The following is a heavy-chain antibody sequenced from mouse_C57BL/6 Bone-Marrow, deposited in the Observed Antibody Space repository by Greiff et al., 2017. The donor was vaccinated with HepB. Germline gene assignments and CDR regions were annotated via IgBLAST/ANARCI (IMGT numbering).Heavy chain of an antibody. J-gene: IGHJ2*01. CDR3: ARERDFASYGNRHYFDY. Sequence: EVKLMESGAELVRPGSSVKMSCKTSGYTFTSYGINWVKQRPGQGLEWIGYIYIGNGYTEYNEKFKGKATLTSDTSSSTAYMQLSSLTSEDSAIYFCARERDFASYGNRHYFDYWGQGTTLTVSS. CDR2: IYIGNGYT. D-gene: IGHD2-10*01. V-gene: IGHV1-58*01. CDR1: GYTFTSYG.